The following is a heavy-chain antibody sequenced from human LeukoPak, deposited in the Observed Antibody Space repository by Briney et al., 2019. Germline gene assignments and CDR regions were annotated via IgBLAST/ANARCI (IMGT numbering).Heavy chain of an antibody. D-gene: IGHD2-21*02. V-gene: IGHV3-74*01. CDR1: GFIFNSHW. Sequence: GGSLRLSCAASGFIFNSHWMHWVRQAPGKGLAWVSRVNSDGRTTSYADSVKGRFTISRDNAKNTLYLEMNNLRAEDTAVFYCAREPPHCGGDCFSLLDNWGQGTLVIVSS. J-gene: IGHJ4*02. CDR2: VNSDGRTT. CDR3: AREPPHCGGDCFSLLDN.